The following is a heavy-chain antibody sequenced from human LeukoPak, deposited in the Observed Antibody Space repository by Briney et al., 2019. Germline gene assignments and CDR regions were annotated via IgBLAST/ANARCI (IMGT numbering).Heavy chain of an antibody. CDR2: IIPIFGTA. CDR3: ARERGGVSMTTLYYAGSYFDY. J-gene: IGHJ4*02. V-gene: IGHV1-69*13. CDR1: GGTFSSYA. Sequence: EASVKVSCKASGGTFSSYAISWVRQAPGQGLEWMGGIIPIFGTANYAQKFQGRVTITADESTSTAYMELSSLRSEDTAVYYCARERGGVSMTTLYYAGSYFDYWGQGTLVTVSS. D-gene: IGHD4-11*01.